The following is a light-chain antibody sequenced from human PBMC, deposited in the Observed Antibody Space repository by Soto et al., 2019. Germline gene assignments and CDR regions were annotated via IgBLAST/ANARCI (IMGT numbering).Light chain of an antibody. V-gene: IGKV1D-13*01. CDR2: DAS. CDR3: QQFAYYPVT. CDR1: QGISLS. Sequence: IQLTQSPSSQSASVGDSVTITCRASQGISLSLAWFHQKPGEAPTLLIYDASSLERGVPSRFRGSGSGADFTLSINGLRPEDLGTYFCQQFAYYPVTFGQGTRLEI. J-gene: IGKJ5*01.